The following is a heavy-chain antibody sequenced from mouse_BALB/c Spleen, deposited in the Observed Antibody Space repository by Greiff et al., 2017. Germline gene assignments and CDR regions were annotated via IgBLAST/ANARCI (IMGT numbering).Heavy chain of an antibody. J-gene: IGHJ4*01. CDR2: ISSGGST. CDR1: GFTFSSYA. Sequence: EVKLVESGGGLVKPGGSLKLSCAASGFTFSSYAMSWVRQTPEKRLEWVASISSGGSTYYPDSVKGRFTISRDNARNILYLQMSSLRSEDTAMYYCARGYDYDEDYAMDYWGQGTSVTVSS. V-gene: IGHV5-6-5*01. D-gene: IGHD2-4*01. CDR3: ARGYDYDEDYAMDY.